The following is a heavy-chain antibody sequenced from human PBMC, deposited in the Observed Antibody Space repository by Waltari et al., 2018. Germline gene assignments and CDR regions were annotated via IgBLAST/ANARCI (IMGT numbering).Heavy chain of an antibody. J-gene: IGHJ4*02. CDR2: ISSSGTTI. CDR3: ARMAGDYYFDY. V-gene: IGHV3-48*03. D-gene: IGHD3-10*01. Sequence: EVQLVESGGGLVQPGGSLRLSCAASVFPCRSYEMNWVRQPPGKGLEWVSYISSSGTTIYYPDSVKGRFTISRDNAKNSLYLQMNSLRAEDTAVYYCARMAGDYYFDYWGQGTLVTVSS. CDR1: VFPCRSYE.